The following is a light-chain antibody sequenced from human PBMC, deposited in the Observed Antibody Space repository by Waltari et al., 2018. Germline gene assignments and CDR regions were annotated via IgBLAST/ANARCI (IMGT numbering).Light chain of an antibody. CDR1: STDVGCYTL. CDR2: EVN. J-gene: IGLJ1*01. CDR3: CSYTSGTTRYV. V-gene: IGLV2-14*01. Sequence: QSALTQPASVSGSPGQSITISCTGTSTDVGCYTLFSSYQQYPGTAPKLMIYEVNNRPSGVSNRFSGSKSGNTASLTISGLQAEDEADYYCCSYTSGTTRYVFGTGTGVTV.